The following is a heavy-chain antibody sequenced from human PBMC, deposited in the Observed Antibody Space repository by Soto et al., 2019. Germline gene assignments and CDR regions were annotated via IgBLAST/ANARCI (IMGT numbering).Heavy chain of an antibody. Sequence: SVKVSCKASGGTFSSYAISWVRQAPGQGLEWMGGIIPIFGTANYAQKFQGRVTITADESTSTAYMELSSLRSEDTAVYYCARRIVATINSGAFDIWGRGTTVTVSS. CDR1: GGTFSSYA. D-gene: IGHD5-12*01. CDR2: IIPIFGTA. J-gene: IGHJ3*02. V-gene: IGHV1-69*13. CDR3: ARRIVATINSGAFDI.